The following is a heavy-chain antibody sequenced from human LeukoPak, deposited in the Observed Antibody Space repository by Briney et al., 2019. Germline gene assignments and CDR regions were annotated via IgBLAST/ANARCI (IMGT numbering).Heavy chain of an antibody. J-gene: IGHJ4*02. CDR2: ISSSSSYI. CDR3: ARDSYDSPGAGY. Sequence: PGGSLRLSCAASGFTFSSYSMNCVRQAPGKGLEWVSSISSSSSYIYYADSVKGRFTISRDNAKNSLYLQMNSLRAEDTAVYYCARDSYDSPGAGYWGQGTLVTVSS. V-gene: IGHV3-21*01. CDR1: GFTFSSYS. D-gene: IGHD3-22*01.